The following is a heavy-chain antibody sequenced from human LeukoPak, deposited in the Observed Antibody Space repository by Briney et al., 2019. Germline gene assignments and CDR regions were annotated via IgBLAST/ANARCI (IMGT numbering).Heavy chain of an antibody. CDR1: GGSISSYY. CDR3: ARDYGGNSRYFDL. J-gene: IGHJ2*01. V-gene: IGHV4-59*01. D-gene: IGHD4-23*01. CDR2: IYYSGST. Sequence: PSETLSLTCTVSGGSISSYYWSWIRQPPGKGLEWIGYIYYSGSTNYNPSLKSRVTIPVDTSKNQFSLKLSSVTAADTAVYYCARDYGGNSRYFDLWGRGTLVTVSS.